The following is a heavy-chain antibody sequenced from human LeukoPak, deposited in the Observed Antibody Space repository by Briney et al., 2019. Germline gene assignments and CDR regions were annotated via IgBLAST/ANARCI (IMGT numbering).Heavy chain of an antibody. J-gene: IGHJ4*02. Sequence: PGGSLRLSCPASGFTFSSYSMNWVRQAPGKGLERVSYISSSSSTIYYADSVKGRFTISRDNAKNSLYLQMNSLRAEDTAVYYCARAIDDYVWGSYLEYYFDYWGQGTLVTVSS. CDR2: ISSSSSTI. CDR3: ARAIDDYVWGSYLEYYFDY. D-gene: IGHD3-16*02. V-gene: IGHV3-48*01. CDR1: GFTFSSYS.